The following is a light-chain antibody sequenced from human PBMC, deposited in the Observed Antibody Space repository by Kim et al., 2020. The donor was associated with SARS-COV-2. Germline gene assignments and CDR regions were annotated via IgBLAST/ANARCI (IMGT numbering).Light chain of an antibody. J-gene: IGLJ1*01. CDR1: SSDVGSYDY. Sequence: QSITISCTGTSSDVGSYDYVSWYQQHPGKAPKLMIYAVSNRPSGVSNRFSGSKSANTASLTISGLQAEDEADYYCSSYTRSSTNYVFGTGTRSPS. CDR3: SSYTRSSTNYV. V-gene: IGLV2-14*03. CDR2: AVS.